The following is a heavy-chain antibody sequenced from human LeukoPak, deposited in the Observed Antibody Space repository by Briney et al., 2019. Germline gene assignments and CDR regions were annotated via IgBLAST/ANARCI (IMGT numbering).Heavy chain of an antibody. CDR2: ISAYNGNT. CDR3: ARVTIFGVVIQYFDI. J-gene: IGHJ3*02. V-gene: IGHV1-18*01. Sequence: ASVTVSCKASGYTFTSYGISWVRQAPGQGLEWMGWISAYNGNTNYAQKLQGRVTMTTDTSTSTAYMELRSLRSDDTAVYYCARVTIFGVVIQYFDIWGQGTMVTVSS. D-gene: IGHD3-3*01. CDR1: GYTFTSYG.